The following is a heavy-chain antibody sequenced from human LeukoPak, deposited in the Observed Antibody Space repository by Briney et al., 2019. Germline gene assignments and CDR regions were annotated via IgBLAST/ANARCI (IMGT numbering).Heavy chain of an antibody. Sequence: PGGSLRLSCAASGFTFSSYAMHWVRQAPGKGLEWVAVISYDGSNKYYADSVKGRFTISRDNSKNTLYLQMNSLRAKDTAVYYCARANYDFWSGYPNWFDPWGQGTLVTVSS. CDR2: ISYDGSNK. CDR3: ARANYDFWSGYPNWFDP. V-gene: IGHV3-30*01. CDR1: GFTFSSYA. J-gene: IGHJ5*02. D-gene: IGHD3-3*01.